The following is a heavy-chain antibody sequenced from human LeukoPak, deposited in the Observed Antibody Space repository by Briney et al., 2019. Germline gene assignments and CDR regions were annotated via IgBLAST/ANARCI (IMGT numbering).Heavy chain of an antibody. CDR2: ITGSGGNT. D-gene: IGHD3-10*01. V-gene: IGHV3-23*01. CDR3: AKSGSYWYYFDY. J-gene: IGHJ4*02. Sequence: GGSLRLSCAASGFTFSSYWMSWVRQAPGKGLEWVSAITGSGGNTEYADSVKGRFTISRDNSKNTLFLQMNSLRAEDTAVYYCAKSGSYWYYFDYWGQGTLVTVSS. CDR1: GFTFSSYW.